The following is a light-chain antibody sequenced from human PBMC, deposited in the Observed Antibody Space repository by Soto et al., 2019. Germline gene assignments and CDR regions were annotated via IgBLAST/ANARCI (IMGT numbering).Light chain of an antibody. CDR3: QQYNSYSPWT. Sequence: DIQMTQSPSTLSASVGDRVTITCRASQSISSWLAWYHQKPGKSPKLLIYDASSLESGVPSRFSGSGSGTAFTLTISSLQPDDFATYYCQQYNSYSPWTFGQGTKVDI. CDR1: QSISSW. CDR2: DAS. V-gene: IGKV1-5*01. J-gene: IGKJ1*01.